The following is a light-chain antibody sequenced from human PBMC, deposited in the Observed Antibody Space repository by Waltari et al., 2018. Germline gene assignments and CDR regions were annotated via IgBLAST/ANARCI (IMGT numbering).Light chain of an antibody. J-gene: IGLJ2*01. CDR3: GTWDNSLVTVI. CDR1: SSNIWNNY. V-gene: IGLV1-51*01. Sequence: QSGLTQPPSVSAAPGQRVTISCSGTSSNIWNNYVSWYQQFPGAAPKLLIYDKNKRPSGIPDRCSASKSGTSATLDITGLQTEDEADYYCGTWDNSLVTVIFGGGTKLTVL. CDR2: DKN.